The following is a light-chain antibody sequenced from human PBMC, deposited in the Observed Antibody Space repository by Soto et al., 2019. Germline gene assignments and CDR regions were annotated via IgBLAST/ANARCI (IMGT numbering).Light chain of an antibody. CDR1: QSISSN. CDR3: QQYNNWPLT. CDR2: GAS. J-gene: IGKJ3*01. V-gene: IGKV3-15*01. Sequence: EIVMTQSPATLSVSPGERATLSCRASQSISSNLAWYQQKPGQAPRLLISGASTRANGIPASFSGTGSGTEFTLTISSLQSEDFAVYYCQQYNNWPLTFGPGTKVDIK.